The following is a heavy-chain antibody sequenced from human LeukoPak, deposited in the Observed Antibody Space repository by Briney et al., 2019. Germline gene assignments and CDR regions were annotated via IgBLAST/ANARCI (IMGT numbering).Heavy chain of an antibody. D-gene: IGHD2-2*01. CDR1: GFTLSSYA. Sequence: GGSLRLSCAASGFTLSSYAIHWVRQAPGKGLEGVAVISFDGSKKYYADSVKGRFTISRDNSKNTLYLQMNSLRAEDTAVYYCARDRGGYCTSTSCYGIDYWGQGTLVTVSS. CDR3: ARDRGGYCTSTSCYGIDY. V-gene: IGHV3-30-3*01. J-gene: IGHJ4*02. CDR2: ISFDGSKK.